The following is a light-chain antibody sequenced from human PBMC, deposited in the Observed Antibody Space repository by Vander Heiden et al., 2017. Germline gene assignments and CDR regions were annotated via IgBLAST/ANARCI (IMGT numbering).Light chain of an antibody. V-gene: IGLV2-8*01. Sequence: QSALTQPPSASGSPGPSVTISCTGTSSDVGGYNYVSWYQQHPGKAPKLMIYEVSKRPSGVSDRFSGSKSGNTASLTVSGLQAEEEADYYCSSYAGSNTVVFGGGTKLTVL. CDR2: EVS. CDR1: SSDVGGYNY. J-gene: IGLJ2*01. CDR3: SSYAGSNTVV.